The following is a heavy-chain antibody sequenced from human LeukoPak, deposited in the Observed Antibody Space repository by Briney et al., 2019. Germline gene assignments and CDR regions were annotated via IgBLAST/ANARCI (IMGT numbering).Heavy chain of an antibody. CDR1: RITVSVNY. J-gene: IGHJ3*02. D-gene: IGHD1-26*01. Sequence: PGGSLRLACAASRITVSVNYMSWVRQAPGKGLEWFSVIDAGGTTYYADSVKGRFTISRDNSKNTLSLQMNSLRAEDTAVYYCARANSGSYAWAFDMWGQGTMVTVSS. V-gene: IGHV3-66*02. CDR2: IDAGGTT. CDR3: ARANSGSYAWAFDM.